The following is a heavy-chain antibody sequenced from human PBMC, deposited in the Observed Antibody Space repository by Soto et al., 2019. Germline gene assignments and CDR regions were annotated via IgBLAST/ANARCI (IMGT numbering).Heavy chain of an antibody. CDR3: ARQEAGYGPHYGMDV. D-gene: IGHD5-18*01. J-gene: IGHJ6*02. Sequence: QLQLQESGPGLVKPSETLSLTCTVSGGSISSSSYYWGWIRQPPGKGLEWIGSIYYSGSTYYNPSLKSRVTISVDTSKNQFSLKLSSVTAADTAVYYCARQEAGYGPHYGMDVWGQGTTVTVSS. CDR1: GGSISSSSYY. V-gene: IGHV4-39*01. CDR2: IYYSGST.